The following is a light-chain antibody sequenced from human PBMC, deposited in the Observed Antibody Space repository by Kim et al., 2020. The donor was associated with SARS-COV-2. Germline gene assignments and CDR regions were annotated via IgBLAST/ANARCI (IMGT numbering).Light chain of an antibody. CDR2: GDP. CDR3: QMRSNSWT. J-gene: IGKJ1*01. Sequence: EIVLTQSPGTLSLSPGERATLSCRASQSVSSHLAGYQQKPGQPPSLLIIGDPNRATGILARFSGSGSGTNFTLPISSLGPEDFAGYYWQMRSNSWTFGQGTKVDIK. CDR1: QSVSSH. V-gene: IGKV3-11*01.